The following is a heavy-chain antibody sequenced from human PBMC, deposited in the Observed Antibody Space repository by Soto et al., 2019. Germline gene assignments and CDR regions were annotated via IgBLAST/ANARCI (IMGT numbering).Heavy chain of an antibody. J-gene: IGHJ6*02. CDR2: INPSGGST. Sequence: ASVKVSCKASGYTFTSYYMHWVRQAPGQGLEWMGIINPSGGSTSYAQKFQGRVTMTRDTSTSTVYMELSSLRSEDTAVYYCARDLENDFWSGYYDYYYYYGMDVWGQGTTVTVSS. D-gene: IGHD3-3*01. CDR3: ARDLENDFWSGYYDYYYYYGMDV. V-gene: IGHV1-46*01. CDR1: GYTFTSYY.